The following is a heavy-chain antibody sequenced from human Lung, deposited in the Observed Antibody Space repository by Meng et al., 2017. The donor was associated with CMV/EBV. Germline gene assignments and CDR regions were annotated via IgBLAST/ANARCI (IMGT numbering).Heavy chain of an antibody. CDR2: ISYHGKNE. Sequence: SXKISCAASGFTFSDFSMHWVRQAPGKGLEWVALISYHGKNEYYADSVKGRFTISRDYSKNTVSLQMSSLRPEDTAVYYCTRSPLGGESDYWGQGTLVXVSS. V-gene: IGHV3-30*04. CDR1: GFTFSDFS. J-gene: IGHJ4*02. D-gene: IGHD3-16*01. CDR3: TRSPLGGESDY.